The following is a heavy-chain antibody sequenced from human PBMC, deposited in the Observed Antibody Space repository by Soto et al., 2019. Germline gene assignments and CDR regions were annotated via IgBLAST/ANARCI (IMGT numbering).Heavy chain of an antibody. D-gene: IGHD4-4*01. J-gene: IGHJ5*02. CDR3: TGPTVTSNWLDP. Sequence: GGSLRLSCAASGFTFSGSAMHWVRQASGKGLEWVGRIRSKANSYATAYAASVKGRFTISRDDSKNTAYLQMNSLKTEDTAVYYCTGPTVTSNWLDPWGQGTLVTVSS. V-gene: IGHV3-73*01. CDR2: IRSKANSYAT. CDR1: GFTFSGSA.